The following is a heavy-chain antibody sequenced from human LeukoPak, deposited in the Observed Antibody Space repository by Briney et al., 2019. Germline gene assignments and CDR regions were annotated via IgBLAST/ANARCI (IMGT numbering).Heavy chain of an antibody. CDR1: GCSFADYY. Sequence: ASVKVSCKTSGCSFADYYMHWVRQAPGQGLEWMGWINPKSGDTNYAQDFQGRVTMTRDTSFRTAYMEVSRLRSDDTGVYYCARERGRGPDTALDYWGQGSLVTVSS. D-gene: IGHD5-18*01. V-gene: IGHV1-2*02. CDR2: INPKSGDT. J-gene: IGHJ4*02. CDR3: ARERGRGPDTALDY.